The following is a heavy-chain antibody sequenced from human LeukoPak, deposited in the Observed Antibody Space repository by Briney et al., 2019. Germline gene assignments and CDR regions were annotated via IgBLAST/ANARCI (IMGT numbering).Heavy chain of an antibody. D-gene: IGHD6-13*01. CDR2: INSDGSST. V-gene: IGHV3-74*01. CDR3: AKVIGTQGMAAAGHDAFDI. J-gene: IGHJ3*02. Sequence: GGSLRLSCAASGFTFSSYWMHWVRQAPGKGLVWVSRINSDGSSTSYADSVRGRFSISRDNAKNTLYLQMNSLRAEDTAVYYCAKVIGTQGMAAAGHDAFDIWGQGTMVTVSS. CDR1: GFTFSSYW.